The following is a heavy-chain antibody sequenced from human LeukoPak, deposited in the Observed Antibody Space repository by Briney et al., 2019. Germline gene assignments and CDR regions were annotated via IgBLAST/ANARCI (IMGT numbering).Heavy chain of an antibody. CDR1: GYTFTSYY. J-gene: IGHJ4*02. CDR2: INPSGGST. V-gene: IGHV1-46*01. CDR3: ARSTTSALGYCSGGSCYAYDY. D-gene: IGHD2-15*01. Sequence: ASVKVSCKASGYTFTSYYMHWVRQAPGQGLEWMGIINPSGGSTSYAQKFQGRVTMTRDTSTSTVYMELSSLRSEGTAVYYCARSTTSALGYCSGGSCYAYDYWGQGTLVTVSS.